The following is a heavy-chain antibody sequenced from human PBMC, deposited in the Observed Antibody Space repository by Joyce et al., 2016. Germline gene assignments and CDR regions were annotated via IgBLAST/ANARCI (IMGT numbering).Heavy chain of an antibody. CDR1: GLTLRHHA. Sequence: QVQLVESGGGVVQPGRSLRLPCVVSGLTLRHHAEHWVRQAPGKGLEWVAVISYDGSNKFYADSVKGRFTISRDNSRDTVYLQMDSLRAEDTAEYHCARAGSGYVLDFWGQGTLVTVSS. CDR2: ISYDGSNK. CDR3: ARAGSGYVLDF. V-gene: IGHV3-30-3*01. D-gene: IGHD5-12*01. J-gene: IGHJ4*02.